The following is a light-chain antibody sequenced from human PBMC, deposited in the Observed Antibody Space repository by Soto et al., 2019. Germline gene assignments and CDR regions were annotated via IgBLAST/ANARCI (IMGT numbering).Light chain of an antibody. J-gene: IGLJ2*01. CDR2: EDT. CDR3: RSYAGNYKGL. Sequence: QSALTQPDSVSGSPGQSITLSCTGTRHDVGGYDLVSWYQQRPGKAPQLIIYEDTKRPSGVSNRFSASKSGNAASLTISGIQPGDRGCYFFRSYAGNYKGLVGRGTKLTVL. V-gene: IGLV2-23*01. CDR1: RHDVGGYDL.